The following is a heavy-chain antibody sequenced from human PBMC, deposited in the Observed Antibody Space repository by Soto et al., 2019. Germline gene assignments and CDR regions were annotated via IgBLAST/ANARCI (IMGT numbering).Heavy chain of an antibody. J-gene: IGHJ4*02. Sequence: EVQLLESGGGLVQPGGSLRLSCAASGFTFSSYAMSWVRQAPGKGLEWVSAISGSGGSTYYADSVKGRFTISRDNSKNTLYLQMNSLRAEDTAVYYCASSITGTTLLANYWGQGTLVTVSS. CDR1: GFTFSSYA. V-gene: IGHV3-23*01. D-gene: IGHD1-7*01. CDR2: ISGSGGST. CDR3: ASSITGTTLLANY.